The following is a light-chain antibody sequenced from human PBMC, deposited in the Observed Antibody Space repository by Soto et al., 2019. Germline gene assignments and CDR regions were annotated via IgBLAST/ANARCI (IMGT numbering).Light chain of an antibody. CDR1: SSNIGAGYD. CDR2: GNS. Sequence: QSVLTQPPSVSGAPGQRVTISCTGSSSNIGAGYDVHWYQQLPGTAPKLLIYGNSNRPSGVPDRFSGSKPGTSASLAITGLQAEGEADYYCQSYDSSLSGWVFGTGTKVTVL. CDR3: QSYDSSLSGWV. V-gene: IGLV1-40*01. J-gene: IGLJ1*01.